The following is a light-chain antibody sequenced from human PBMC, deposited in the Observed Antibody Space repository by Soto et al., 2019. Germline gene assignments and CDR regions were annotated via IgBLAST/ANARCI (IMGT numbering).Light chain of an antibody. V-gene: IGKV3D-15*01. CDR3: QQYRNWPRT. J-gene: IGKJ1*01. CDR1: QSVSSR. Sequence: EIVLTQSPGTLSLSPGERATLSCRASQSVSSRLAWYQHKPGQAPRLLISGASSRATGIPGRFSGRGSGTEFTLTISSLQSEDYAVYYCQQYRNWPRTFGQGTKVDIK. CDR2: GAS.